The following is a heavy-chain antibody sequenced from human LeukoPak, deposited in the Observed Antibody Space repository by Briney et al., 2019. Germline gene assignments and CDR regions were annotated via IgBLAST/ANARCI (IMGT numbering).Heavy chain of an antibody. V-gene: IGHV4-59*01. J-gene: IGHJ4*02. CDR2: IYYSGST. CDR1: GGSLSSYY. Sequence: FETPFPTRTVSGGSLSSYYWEWVRPPPRKGPEWIGYIYYSGSTNYNPSLKSRVTISLDTSKKQFSLKLSSVTAADTAVYYCARFAHLYYFDYWGQGTLVTVSS. CDR3: ARFAHLYYFDY.